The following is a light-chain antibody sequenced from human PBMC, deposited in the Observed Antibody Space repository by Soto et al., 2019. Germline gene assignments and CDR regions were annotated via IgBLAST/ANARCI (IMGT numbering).Light chain of an antibody. J-gene: IGLJ1*01. Sequence: QPVLTQPPSVSGAPGQRVTISCTGSSSNIGAGYDVHWYQQLPGTAPKLLIYGNSNRPSGVPDRFSGSKSGTSASLAITGRQAEDEADYYCQSSDSSLSGYVFGTGTKLTVL. CDR2: GNS. V-gene: IGLV1-40*01. CDR3: QSSDSSLSGYV. CDR1: SSNIGAGYD.